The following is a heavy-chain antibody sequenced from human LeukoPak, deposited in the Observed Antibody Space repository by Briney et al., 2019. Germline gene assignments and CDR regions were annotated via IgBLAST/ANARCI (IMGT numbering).Heavy chain of an antibody. Sequence: PGGSLRLSCAASGFTFSSYAMSWVRQAPGKGLEWVSAISGSGGSTYYADSVKGRFTISRDNSKNTLYLQMNSLRAEDTAVYYCARTLTLVDLIAAAGTGYYFDYWGQGTLVTVSS. V-gene: IGHV3-23*01. CDR3: ARTLTLVDLIAAAGTGYYFDY. CDR2: ISGSGGST. CDR1: GFTFSSYA. J-gene: IGHJ4*02. D-gene: IGHD6-13*01.